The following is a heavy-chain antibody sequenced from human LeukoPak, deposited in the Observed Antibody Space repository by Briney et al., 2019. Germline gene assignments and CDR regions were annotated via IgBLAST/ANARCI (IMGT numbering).Heavy chain of an antibody. Sequence: GGPLRLSCAASGFTFSSYAMSWVRQAPGKGLEWVSAISGSGGSTYYADSVKGRFTISRDNSKNTLYLQMNSLRAEDTAVYYCALDIVVVPAAINWFDPWGQGTLVTVSS. CDR2: ISGSGGST. CDR3: ALDIVVVPAAINWFDP. V-gene: IGHV3-23*01. CDR1: GFTFSSYA. J-gene: IGHJ5*02. D-gene: IGHD2-2*02.